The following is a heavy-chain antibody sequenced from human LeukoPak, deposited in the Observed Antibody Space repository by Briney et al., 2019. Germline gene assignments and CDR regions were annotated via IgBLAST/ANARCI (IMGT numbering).Heavy chain of an antibody. J-gene: IGHJ4*02. Sequence: PGGSLRLSCAAPGFTFSSFAMNWVRQAPGKGLEWVSAISGSGGGTYYADSVEGWFTISKDNSQNTLYLQMSSLSAEDTAVYYCAKGRMGTTFDDWGQGTLVTVSS. V-gene: IGHV3-23*01. CDR1: GFTFSSFA. CDR2: ISGSGGGT. D-gene: IGHD4-11*01. CDR3: AKGRMGTTFDD.